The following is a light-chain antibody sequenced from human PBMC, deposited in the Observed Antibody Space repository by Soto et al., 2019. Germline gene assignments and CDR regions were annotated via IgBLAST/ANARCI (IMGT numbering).Light chain of an antibody. Sequence: EIVLTQSPGTLSLSPGERATLSCRASQSVTSSYLAWYQQKPGQAPRLLIYGASSRATGIPDRFSGSGSGTDFTRTISRLEPEDFAVYYCQQSGSSPLTFGGGTKVEIK. CDR2: GAS. CDR3: QQSGSSPLT. CDR1: QSVTSSY. J-gene: IGKJ4*01. V-gene: IGKV3-20*01.